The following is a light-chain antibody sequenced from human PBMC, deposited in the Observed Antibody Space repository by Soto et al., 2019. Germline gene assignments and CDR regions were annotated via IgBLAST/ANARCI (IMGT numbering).Light chain of an antibody. V-gene: IGKV3-20*01. CDR2: NSS. Sequence: EIVLTQSPGTLSLSPGERATLSCRASQSVRSNYLAWYQQKPGQAPRLLIYNSSTRATGIPDRFSGSGSGTYFPLTISRLEPEDFALYYCQQYRDLPQTFGQGTQVEIK. J-gene: IGKJ1*01. CDR3: QQYRDLPQT. CDR1: QSVRSNY.